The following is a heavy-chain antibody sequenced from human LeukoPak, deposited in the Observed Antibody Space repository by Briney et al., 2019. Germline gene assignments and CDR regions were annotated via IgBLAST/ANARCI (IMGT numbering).Heavy chain of an antibody. CDR2: IYHSGST. J-gene: IGHJ2*01. V-gene: IGHV4-30-2*01. D-gene: IGHD4-17*01. Sequence: SETLSLTCAVSGGSISSGGYSWSWIRQPPGKGLDWIGYIYHSGSTYYNPSLKSRVTISVDTSKNQFSLKLSSVTAADTAVYYCAREDYGDYFSWYFDLWGRGTLVTVSS. CDR1: GGSISSGGYS. CDR3: AREDYGDYFSWYFDL.